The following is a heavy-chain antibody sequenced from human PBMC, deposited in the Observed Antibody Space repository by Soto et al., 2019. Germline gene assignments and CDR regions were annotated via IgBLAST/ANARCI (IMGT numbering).Heavy chain of an antibody. J-gene: IGHJ3*02. CDR1: GGSISSSSYY. Sequence: PSETLSLTCTVSGGSISSSSYYWGWIRQPPGKGLEWIGSIYYSGSTYYNPSLKSRVTISVDTSKNQFSLKLSSVTAADTAVYYCARSSDSSGYYPNDDFDIWGPGTMVTVSS. CDR2: IYYSGST. D-gene: IGHD3-22*01. CDR3: ARSSDSSGYYPNDDFDI. V-gene: IGHV4-39*01.